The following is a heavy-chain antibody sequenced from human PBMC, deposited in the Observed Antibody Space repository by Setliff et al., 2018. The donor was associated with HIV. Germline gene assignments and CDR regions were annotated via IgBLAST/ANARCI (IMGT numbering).Heavy chain of an antibody. V-gene: IGHV4-38-2*01. CDR2: IHSSGST. D-gene: IGHD1-26*01. J-gene: IGHJ4*02. CDR1: GYSISNDYY. CDR3: ASGEDSGTYGEPYDS. Sequence: SETLSLTCAVSGYSISNDYYWGWIRQPPGKGLEWIGNIHSSGSTYYNPSLKSRVFISVDLSINQFSLKLHSVTAADTAVYYCASGEDSGTYGEPYDSWGQGALVTVSS.